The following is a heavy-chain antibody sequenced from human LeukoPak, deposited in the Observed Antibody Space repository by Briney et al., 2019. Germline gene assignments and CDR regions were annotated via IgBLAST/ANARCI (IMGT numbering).Heavy chain of an antibody. CDR2: IYYSGST. Sequence: PSETLSLTCTVSGGSISSYYWSWIRQPPGKGLEWIGYIYYSGSTNYNPSLKSRVTISVDTSKNQFSLKLSSVTAADTAVYYCAREVEDSSGYYYDYWGQGTLVTVSS. D-gene: IGHD3-22*01. V-gene: IGHV4-59*01. CDR3: AREVEDSSGYYYDY. J-gene: IGHJ4*02. CDR1: GGSISSYY.